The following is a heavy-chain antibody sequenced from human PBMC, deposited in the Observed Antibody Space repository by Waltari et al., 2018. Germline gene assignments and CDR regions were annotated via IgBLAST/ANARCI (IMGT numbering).Heavy chain of an antibody. CDR2: IYSGGST. CDR1: GFTVSSTS. D-gene: IGHD4-17*01. Sequence: EVQLVESGGGLIQPGGSLRLSCAASGFTVSSTSMSWGRQAPGKGLEWVSVIYSGGSTYYADSVKGRFTISRDNSKNTLYLQMNSLRAEDTAVYYCARVLHDYGDYVGYDYWGQGTLVTVSS. CDR3: ARVLHDYGDYVGYDY. J-gene: IGHJ4*02. V-gene: IGHV3-53*01.